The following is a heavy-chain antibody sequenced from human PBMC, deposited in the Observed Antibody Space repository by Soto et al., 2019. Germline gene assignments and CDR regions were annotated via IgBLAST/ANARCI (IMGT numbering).Heavy chain of an antibody. CDR1: GGSISSYY. CDR2: IYYSGST. J-gene: IGHJ3*02. Sequence: SETLSLTCTVSGGSISSYYWSWIRQPPGKGLEWIGYIYYSGSTNYNPSLKSRVTISVDTSKNQFSLKLSSVTAADTGVYYCARGGRITMVRGVIFDAFDIWGQGTMVTVSS. D-gene: IGHD3-10*01. V-gene: IGHV4-59*01. CDR3: ARGGRITMVRGVIFDAFDI.